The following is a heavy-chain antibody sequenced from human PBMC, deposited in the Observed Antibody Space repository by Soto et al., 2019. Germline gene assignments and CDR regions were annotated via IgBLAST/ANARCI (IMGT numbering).Heavy chain of an antibody. CDR1: GFTFSSYG. CDR2: IWYDGSNK. D-gene: IGHD6-19*01. V-gene: IGHV3-33*01. CDR3: ARESQWLVQYYYYGMDV. J-gene: IGHJ6*02. Sequence: GGSLRLSCAASGFTFSSYGMHWVRQAPGKGLEWVAVIWYDGSNKYYADSVKGRFTISRENSKNTLYLQMNSLRAEDTAVYYCARESQWLVQYYYYGMDVWGQGTTVTVSS.